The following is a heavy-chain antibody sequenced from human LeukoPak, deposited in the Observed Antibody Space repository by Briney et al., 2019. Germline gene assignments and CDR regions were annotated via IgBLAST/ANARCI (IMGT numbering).Heavy chain of an antibody. CDR2: IYYSGST. J-gene: IGHJ4*02. CDR3: ARQRFLEWYFDY. Sequence: SETLSLTCTVSGGSISSSYWSWIRQPPGKGLEWIGYIYYSGSTNHNPSLKSRVTISVDTSKNQFSLKLSSVTAADTAVYYCARQRFLEWYFDYWGQGTLVTVSS. V-gene: IGHV4-59*08. CDR1: GGSISSSY. D-gene: IGHD3-3*01.